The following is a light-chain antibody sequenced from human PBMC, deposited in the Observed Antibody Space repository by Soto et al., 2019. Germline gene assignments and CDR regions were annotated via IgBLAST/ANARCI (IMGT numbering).Light chain of an antibody. CDR3: PSYVNSPAMST. CDR1: QSVSNDY. V-gene: IGKV3-20*01. Sequence: EIVLTQSPGTLSLSPGDRATLSCRASQSVSNDYLAWYQQKPGQAPRLLIYGASSRATGIPDRFSGRGSGAEFTLTLRRMKPDDFAVYYCPSYVNSPAMSTFGQGTKLEIK. J-gene: IGKJ2*01. CDR2: GAS.